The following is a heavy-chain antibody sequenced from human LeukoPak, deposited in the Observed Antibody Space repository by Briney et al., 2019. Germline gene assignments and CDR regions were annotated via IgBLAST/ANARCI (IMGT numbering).Heavy chain of an antibody. V-gene: IGHV3-30-3*01. J-gene: IGHJ4*02. CDR3: ARVIDRSDIVVVTAIAFDY. CDR1: GFTFSSYA. CDR2: ISYDGSNK. Sequence: GGSLRLSCAASGFTFSSYAMHWVRQAPGKGLEWVAVISYDGSNKYYADSVKGRFTISRDNSKNTLYLQMNSLRAEDTAVYYCARVIDRSDIVVVTAIAFDYWGQGTLVTVSS. D-gene: IGHD2-21*02.